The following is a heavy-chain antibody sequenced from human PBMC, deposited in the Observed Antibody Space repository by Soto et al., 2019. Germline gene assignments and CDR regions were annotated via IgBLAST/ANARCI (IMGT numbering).Heavy chain of an antibody. CDR2: INWNGGST. D-gene: IGHD6-19*01. Sequence: GGSLRLSCAASGFTFDDYGMSWVRQAPGKGLEWVSGINWNGGSTGFADSVKGRFTISRDNAKNSLYLQMNSLRAEETALYHCARENILRKGELTLRAVAGPFDYWGQGTLVTVSS. CDR3: ARENILRKGELTLRAVAGPFDY. J-gene: IGHJ4*02. V-gene: IGHV3-20*01. CDR1: GFTFDDYG.